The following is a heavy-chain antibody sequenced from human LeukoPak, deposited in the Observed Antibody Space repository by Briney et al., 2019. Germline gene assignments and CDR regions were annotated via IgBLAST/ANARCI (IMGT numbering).Heavy chain of an antibody. CDR2: IYPDDSET. D-gene: IGHD6-19*01. CDR1: GYSFTNYW. Sequence: GESLKISCKGSGYSFTNYWIGWVRQMPGKGLEWMGIIYPDDSETRYSPSFQGQVTISADKSISTAYLQWSSLKGSDTAMYYCARHYIAVAGRGSYYYYYMDVWGKGTTVTVSS. CDR3: ARHYIAVAGRGSYYYYYMDV. J-gene: IGHJ6*03. V-gene: IGHV5-51*01.